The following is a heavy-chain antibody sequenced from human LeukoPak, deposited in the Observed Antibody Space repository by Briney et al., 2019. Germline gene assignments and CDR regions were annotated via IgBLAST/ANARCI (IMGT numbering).Heavy chain of an antibody. Sequence: SETLSLTCAVYGGSFSGYYWNWIRQPPGKGLEWIGEINHSGSTNYNPSLKSRVTISVDTSKNQFSLKLSSVTAADTAVYYCARGRPYGGNTPRGYYMDVWGKGTTVTVSS. V-gene: IGHV4-34*01. CDR2: INHSGST. CDR3: ARGRPYGGNTPRGYYMDV. CDR1: GGSFSGYY. D-gene: IGHD4-23*01. J-gene: IGHJ6*03.